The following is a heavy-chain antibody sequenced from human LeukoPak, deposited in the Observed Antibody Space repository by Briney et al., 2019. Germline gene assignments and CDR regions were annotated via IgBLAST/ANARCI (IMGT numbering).Heavy chain of an antibody. CDR3: ARLGRGYSLLDY. CDR2: ISPADSGT. D-gene: IGHD5-18*01. Sequence: GESLKISCKGSGYIFTNYLIGWLRQMPGKGLEWMGIISPADSGTRYSLSLQGQVTISADKTISTAYLQWSSLKASDTAMYYCARLGRGYSLLDYWGQGTLVTVSS. CDR1: GYIFTNYL. V-gene: IGHV5-51*01. J-gene: IGHJ4*02.